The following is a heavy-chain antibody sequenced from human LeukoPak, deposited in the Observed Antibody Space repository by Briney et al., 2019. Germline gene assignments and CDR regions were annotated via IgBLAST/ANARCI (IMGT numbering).Heavy chain of an antibody. V-gene: IGHV5-51*01. D-gene: IGHD3-3*01. Sequence: GESLKISCKGSGYSFTSYWIGWVRQMPGKGLEWMGVIYPGDSDTRYSPSFQGQATISADKSISTAYLQWSSLKASDTAMYYCARQKYDFWSGYYFDYWGQGTLVTVSS. CDR3: ARQKYDFWSGYYFDY. J-gene: IGHJ4*02. CDR1: GYSFTSYW. CDR2: IYPGDSDT.